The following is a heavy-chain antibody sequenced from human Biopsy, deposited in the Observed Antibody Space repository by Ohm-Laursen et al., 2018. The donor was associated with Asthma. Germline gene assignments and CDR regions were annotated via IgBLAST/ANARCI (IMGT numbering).Heavy chain of an antibody. J-gene: IGHJ4*02. V-gene: IGHV3-30-3*01. CDR1: RFTYE. CDR3: AREGVTGTHIEN. CDR2: ISYDGSSI. Sequence: SSLRLSCTASRFTYEMHWVRQAPGKGLEWVAVISYDGSSIYYADSVKGRFTISRDNSKNTLSLQMNSLTAEDTAVYYGAREGVTGTHIENWGQGTLVTVSS. D-gene: IGHD2-21*02.